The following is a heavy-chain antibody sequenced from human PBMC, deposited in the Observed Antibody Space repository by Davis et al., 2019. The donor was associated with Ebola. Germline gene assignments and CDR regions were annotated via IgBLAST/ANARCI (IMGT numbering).Heavy chain of an antibody. D-gene: IGHD6-19*01. CDR1: GGSISSYY. V-gene: IGHV4-59*08. J-gene: IGHJ5*02. CDR2: IYYSGST. CDR3: ARGGRGSVAGKSWFDP. Sequence: MPSETLSLTCTVSGGSISSYYWSWIRQPPGKGLEWIGYIYYSGSTNYNPSLKSRVTISVDTSKNQFPLKLSSVTAADTAVYYWARGGRGSVAGKSWFDPWGQGTLVTVSS.